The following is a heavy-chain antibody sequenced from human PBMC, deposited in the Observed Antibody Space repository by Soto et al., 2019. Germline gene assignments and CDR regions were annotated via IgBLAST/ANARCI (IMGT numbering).Heavy chain of an antibody. CDR3: ARRRVPEGLPGIVVFCTFGDHRDRLAF. D-gene: IGHD1-26*01. CDR2: IYYSGST. J-gene: IGHJ2*01. V-gene: IGHV4-39*01. Sequence: PETLPDPCTVSAGSTSSSCYYWGWILQPPGKGLEWIGSIYYSGSTYYNPSLKSRVTISVDTSKNQFSLKLSSVTAADTAVYYCARRRVPEGLPGIVVFCTFGDHRDRLAFRGR. CDR1: AGSTSSSCYY.